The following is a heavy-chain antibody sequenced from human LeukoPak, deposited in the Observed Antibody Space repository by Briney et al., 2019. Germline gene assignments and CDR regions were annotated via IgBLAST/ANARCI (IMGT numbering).Heavy chain of an antibody. CDR3: AKEPGP. Sequence: GGSLRLSCTASGFTFSNYAMHWVRQAPGKGLEWVAVISYDGSNKFYADSVKGRFTISRDNSKDTLYLQMNSLRAEDTAVYYCAKEPGPWGQGTLVTVSS. CDR2: ISYDGSNK. D-gene: IGHD1-14*01. J-gene: IGHJ5*02. V-gene: IGHV3-30-3*01. CDR1: GFTFSNYA.